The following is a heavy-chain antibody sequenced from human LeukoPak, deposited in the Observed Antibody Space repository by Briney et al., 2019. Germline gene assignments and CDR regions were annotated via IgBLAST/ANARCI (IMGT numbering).Heavy chain of an antibody. CDR3: ARVHVDCSSTSCSYYYYYYYMDV. V-gene: IGHV3-48*04. J-gene: IGHJ6*03. CDR2: IDTSSTTM. CDR1: GLTFSKYS. D-gene: IGHD2-2*01. Sequence: HPGGSLRLSCAASGLTFSKYSMTWVRQAPGKGLEWVSFIDTSSTTMYYTDSVKGRFTISRDNAKNSLYLQMNSLRAEDTAVYYCARVHVDCSSTSCSYYYYYYYMDVWGKGTTVTVSS.